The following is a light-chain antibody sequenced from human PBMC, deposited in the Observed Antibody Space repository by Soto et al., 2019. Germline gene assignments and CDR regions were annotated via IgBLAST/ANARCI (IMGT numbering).Light chain of an antibody. J-gene: IGKJ1*01. Sequence: DVVMTQSPLSLPVTLGQPASISCRSSQSLIHSDGSTYLNWFQQRPGQSPRRLIYEVSDRDSGVPDRFSGSGSGTDFTLKISRVEAEDVGVYYCLQGTRWPWTFGKGTEVEIK. V-gene: IGKV2-30*02. CDR2: EVS. CDR3: LQGTRWPWT. CDR1: QSLIHSDGSTY.